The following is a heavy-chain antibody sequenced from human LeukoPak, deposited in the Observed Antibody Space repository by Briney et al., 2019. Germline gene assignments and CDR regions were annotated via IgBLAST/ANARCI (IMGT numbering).Heavy chain of an antibody. J-gene: IGHJ4*02. CDR3: ARGAGEWLDHYFDY. Sequence: SGTLSLTCAVSGGSISSSDWWSWVRQPPGKGLEWIGEIYHSGSTNYNPSLKSRVTISVDKSKNQFSLKLSSVTAADTAVYYCARGAGEWLDHYFDYWGQGSLVTVSS. D-gene: IGHD6-19*01. CDR1: GGSISSSDW. V-gene: IGHV4-4*02. CDR2: IYHSGST.